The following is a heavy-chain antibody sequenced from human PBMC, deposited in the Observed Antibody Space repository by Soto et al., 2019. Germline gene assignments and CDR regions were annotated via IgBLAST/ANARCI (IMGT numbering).Heavy chain of an antibody. J-gene: IGHJ5*02. CDR1: GGSFSGYY. CDR3: ARGLTDYYDSSGYLNWFDP. Sequence: SETLSLTCAVYGGSFSGYYWSWIRQPPGKGLEWIGEINHSGSTNYNPSLKSRVTISVDTSKNQFSLKLSSVTAADTAVYYCARGLTDYYDSSGYLNWFDPWGQGXLVTVSS. CDR2: INHSGST. D-gene: IGHD3-22*01. V-gene: IGHV4-34*01.